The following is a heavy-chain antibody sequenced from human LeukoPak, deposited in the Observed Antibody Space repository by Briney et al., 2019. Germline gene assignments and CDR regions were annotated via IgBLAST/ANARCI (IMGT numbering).Heavy chain of an antibody. CDR2: IIPIFGTA. CDR1: GGTFSSYA. CDR3: ARDQRWLQINWFDP. J-gene: IGHJ5*02. D-gene: IGHD5-24*01. V-gene: IGHV1-69*13. Sequence: SVKVSCTASGGTFSSYAISWVRQAPGQGLEWMGGIIPIFGTANYAQKFQGGVTITADESTSTAYMELSSLRSEDTAVYYCARDQRWLQINWFDPWGQGTLVTVSS.